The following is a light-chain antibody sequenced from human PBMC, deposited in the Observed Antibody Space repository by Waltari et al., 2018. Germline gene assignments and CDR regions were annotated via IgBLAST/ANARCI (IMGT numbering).Light chain of an antibody. Sequence: QSALTQPASVSGSAGQSITISCPGSSSDVGGYKFVSWYQQHPRKAPKLIIFDVNNRPSGVSDRFSGSKSGNTASLTISGLQTEDEADFYCSSYTTTAAGVFGTGTRVTVL. CDR2: DVN. J-gene: IGLJ1*01. V-gene: IGLV2-14*03. CDR3: SSYTTTAAGV. CDR1: SSDVGGYKF.